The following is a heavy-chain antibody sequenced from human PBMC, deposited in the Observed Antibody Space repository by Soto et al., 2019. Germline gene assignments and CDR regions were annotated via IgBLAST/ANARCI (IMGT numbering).Heavy chain of an antibody. J-gene: IGHJ3*02. CDR1: GVSITSSDYF. Sequence: QVQLQQSGPGLVKPSQTLVLTCSVSGVSITSSDYFWSWIRQPPGKALEWIGYIIFNGNTDYNQSLKSRVAMSLDTTKNQFSLKLNSVTAADTAVYFCARDGATVITQDSFDIWGQGTMVSVS. V-gene: IGHV4-30-4*01. CDR2: IIFNGNT. CDR3: ARDGATVITQDSFDI. D-gene: IGHD4-17*01.